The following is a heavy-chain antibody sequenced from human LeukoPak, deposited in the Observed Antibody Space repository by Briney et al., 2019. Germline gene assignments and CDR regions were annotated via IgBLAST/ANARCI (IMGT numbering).Heavy chain of an antibody. D-gene: IGHD3-22*01. CDR2: INPNSGGT. CDR3: ARARPFYDSSGYPLPGY. V-gene: IGHV1-2*02. CDR1: GYTFTGYY. J-gene: IGHJ4*02. Sequence: ASVKVSCKASGYTFTGYYMHWVRQAPGQGLEWMGWINPNSGGTNYAQKFQGRVTMTRDTSISTAYMELSRLRSDDTAVYYCARARPFYDSSGYPLPGYCGQGTLVTVSS.